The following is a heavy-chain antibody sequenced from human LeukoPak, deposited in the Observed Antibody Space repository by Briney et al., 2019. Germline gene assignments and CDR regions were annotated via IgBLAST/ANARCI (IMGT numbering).Heavy chain of an antibody. CDR2: TYYSGST. CDR3: ARRGVTTQSFDH. J-gene: IGHJ4*02. Sequence: SETLSLTCTVSGGSITSSSYYWGWIRQPPGKGLEWIGSTYYSGSTYYNPSLKSRVTISADTSKNQFSLKLSSVTAADTAVYYCARRGVTTQSFDHWGQGALVAVSS. CDR1: GGSITSSSYY. V-gene: IGHV4-39*01. D-gene: IGHD4-17*01.